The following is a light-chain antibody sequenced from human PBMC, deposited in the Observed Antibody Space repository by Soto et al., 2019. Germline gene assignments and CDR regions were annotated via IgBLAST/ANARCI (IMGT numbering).Light chain of an antibody. CDR3: RHCKDGXRWT. Sequence: EIVLTQSPATLPVSPGERATLSCRASQSVGNTLACYQQQPGQTPRLLIYVASTTATGIPARFSGSGSLTEFTITIDSIQSEDFAVYYPRHCKDGXRWTCGQGTKV. CDR2: VAS. V-gene: IGKV3-15*01. J-gene: IGKJ1*01. CDR1: QSVGNT.